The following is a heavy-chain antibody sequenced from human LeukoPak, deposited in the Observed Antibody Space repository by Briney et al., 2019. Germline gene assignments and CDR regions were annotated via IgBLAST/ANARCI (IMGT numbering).Heavy chain of an antibody. D-gene: IGHD3-10*01. Sequence: SETLSLTCTVSGVSITSAYNWGWGWIRQPPGKGLEWIGSIYHSGSTYYNPSLKSRVTISVDTSKNHFSLKLSSVTAADTAVYYCARGLGDYYGSGTHFHRLFDYWGQGTLVTVSS. CDR2: IYHSGST. CDR1: GVSITSAYN. CDR3: ARGLGDYYGSGTHFHRLFDY. J-gene: IGHJ4*02. V-gene: IGHV4-38-2*02.